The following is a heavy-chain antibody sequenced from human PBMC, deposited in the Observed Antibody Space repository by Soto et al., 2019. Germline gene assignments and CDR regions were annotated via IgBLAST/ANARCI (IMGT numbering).Heavy chain of an antibody. D-gene: IGHD2-21*02. CDR3: ARESGDWPLNWFDP. CDR2: IRSGSSYI. Sequence: GGSLSLSCAASGFTFSSYGMHWVRQAPGKGLEWVSAIRSGSSYIYYADSVKGRFAISRDNAKNTLYLQMNGLTAEDTAVYYCARESGDWPLNWFDPWGQGTLVTVSS. J-gene: IGHJ5*02. CDR1: GFTFSSYG. V-gene: IGHV3-21*01.